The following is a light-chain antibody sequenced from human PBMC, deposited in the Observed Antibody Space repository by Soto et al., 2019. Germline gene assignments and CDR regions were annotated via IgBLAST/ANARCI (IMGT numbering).Light chain of an antibody. CDR3: QQYGSSPFT. CDR1: QRISTY. CDR2: GAS. V-gene: IGKV3-20*01. J-gene: IGKJ3*01. Sequence: EIVLTQSPATLSLSPGERATLSCRASQRISTYLAWYQQRPGQAPRLLVYGASTRATGIPDRFSGSGSGTDFTLTINRLEPEDFAVYYCQQYGSSPFTFGPGTKVDIK.